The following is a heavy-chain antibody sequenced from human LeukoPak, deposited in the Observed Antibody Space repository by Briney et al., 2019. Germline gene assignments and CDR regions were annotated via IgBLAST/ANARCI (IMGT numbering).Heavy chain of an antibody. V-gene: IGHV5-51*01. Sequence: GASLQISCNGSGYSFTSYWIGWVRQMPGKGLEWMGIIYPGDSDTRYSPSFQGQVTISADKSISTAYLQWSSLKAWDTAMYYCARHKRSEAPPGYWGQGTLVTGSS. CDR1: GYSFTSYW. J-gene: IGHJ4*02. CDR2: IYPGDSDT. CDR3: ARHKRSEAPPGY.